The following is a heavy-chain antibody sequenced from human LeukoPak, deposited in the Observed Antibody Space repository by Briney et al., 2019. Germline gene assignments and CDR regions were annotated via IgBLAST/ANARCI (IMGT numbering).Heavy chain of an antibody. J-gene: IGHJ4*02. CDR1: GGSISSSNW. V-gene: IGHV4-4*02. Sequence: TSGTLSLTCAVSGGSISSSNWWSWVRQPPGKGLEWIGEIYHSGSTNYSPSLKSRFTISVDTSKKQFSLKLSSVTAADTAVYFCARRVSSTYLYGSGTDRGPYHFDYWGQGTLVTVSS. D-gene: IGHD3-10*01. CDR2: IYHSGST. CDR3: ARRVSSTYLYGSGTDRGPYHFDY.